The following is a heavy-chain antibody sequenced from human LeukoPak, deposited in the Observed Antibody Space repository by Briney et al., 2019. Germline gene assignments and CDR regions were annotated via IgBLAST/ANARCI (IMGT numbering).Heavy chain of an antibody. D-gene: IGHD2-2*01. CDR3: AREYCSSTSCYHPDY. V-gene: IGHV3-23*01. CDR1: GFSVSRFV. CDR2: ISDGGDSS. J-gene: IGHJ4*02. Sequence: GGSLRLSCAASGFSVSRFVVGWVRQAPGKGLEWVSGISDGGDSSYYADSVRGRFTISRDNAKNSLYLQMNSLRAEDTAVYYCAREYCSSTSCYHPDYWGQGTLVTVSS.